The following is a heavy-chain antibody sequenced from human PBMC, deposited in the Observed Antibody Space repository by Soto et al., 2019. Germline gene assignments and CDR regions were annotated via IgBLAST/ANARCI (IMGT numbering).Heavy chain of an antibody. J-gene: IGHJ6*01. D-gene: IGHD1-1*01. Sequence: PAKASCKDSRYTLTSSAISSPRQAPKQGLGWMGWISAYNGNTNYAQSFQGWVTMTRDTSISTVYMELGRLRSDDTAVYYCARDGNMGVWGQGTTVTVSS. CDR3: ARDGNMGV. CDR1: RYTLTSSA. CDR2: ISAYNGNT. V-gene: IGHV1-18*01.